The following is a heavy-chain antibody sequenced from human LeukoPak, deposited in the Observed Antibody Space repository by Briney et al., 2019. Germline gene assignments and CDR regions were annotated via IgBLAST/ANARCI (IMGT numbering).Heavy chain of an antibody. Sequence: ASVKVSCKASGYTFTNYDINWVRQATGQGLEWMGWMSPNSGNTGYAQKFQGRVTMTRDTSTSTVYMELSSLRSEDTAVYYCARAPSGFSNWFDPWGQGTLVTVSS. CDR2: MSPNSGNT. D-gene: IGHD3-3*01. CDR1: GYTFTNYD. V-gene: IGHV1-8*01. J-gene: IGHJ5*02. CDR3: ARAPSGFSNWFDP.